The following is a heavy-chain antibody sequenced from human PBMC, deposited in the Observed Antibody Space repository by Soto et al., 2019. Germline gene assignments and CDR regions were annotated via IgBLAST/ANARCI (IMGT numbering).Heavy chain of an antibody. CDR3: ARASPVVTDV. J-gene: IGHJ6*02. Sequence: PSETLSLTCIVSGGSISSGDYYWSWIRQPPGKGLEWIGYIYYSGSTYYNPSLKGRVTISVDTSKNQFSLKLSSVTAADTAVYYCARASPVVTDVWGQGTTVTVSS. CDR1: GGSISSGDYY. V-gene: IGHV4-30-4*01. D-gene: IGHD5-18*01. CDR2: IYYSGST.